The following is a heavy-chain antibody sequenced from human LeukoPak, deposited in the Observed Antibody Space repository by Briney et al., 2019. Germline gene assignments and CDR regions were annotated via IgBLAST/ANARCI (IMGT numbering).Heavy chain of an antibody. V-gene: IGHV3-11*04. CDR2: ISNSGRTI. D-gene: IGHD6-19*01. CDR1: GFTFIDYY. Sequence: PGWSLRLSSAPSGFTFIDYYMTGIRQAPGKGLEGVSYISNSGRTIYYADSVKGRVTISRDNAKSSLFLQITSLTVEDLAVYYCARIIAVAPYYYYYMVVWGRGATVTVSS. J-gene: IGHJ6*03. CDR3: ARIIAVAPYYYYYMVV.